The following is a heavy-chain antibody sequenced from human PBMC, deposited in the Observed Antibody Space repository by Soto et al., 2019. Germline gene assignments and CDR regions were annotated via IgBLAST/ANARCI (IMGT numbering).Heavy chain of an antibody. Sequence: QVQLVQSGAEVKKPGSSVKVSCKASGGTFNTYTISWVRQVPGQGLEWMGGIMPLYAKPNYAQQFLGRITIAADENTSTVYMELSSLRSEDTALYYCASLNNWSSGDGRIDVWGRGTAVSVSS. CDR3: ASLNNWSSGDGRIDV. CDR2: IMPLYAKP. J-gene: IGHJ6*02. D-gene: IGHD1-26*01. CDR1: GGTFNTYT. V-gene: IGHV1-69*01.